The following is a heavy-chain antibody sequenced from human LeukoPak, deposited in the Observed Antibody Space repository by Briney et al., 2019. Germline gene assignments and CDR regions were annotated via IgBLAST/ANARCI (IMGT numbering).Heavy chain of an antibody. CDR1: GFTFSSYG. Sequence: PGRSLRLSCAASGFTFSSYGMHWVRQAPDKGLEWVAVIWYDGSNKYYADSVKGRFTISRDNSKNTLYLQMNSLRAEDTAVYYCAKASANDFWSGYLDYWGQGTLVTVSS. V-gene: IGHV3-33*06. CDR3: AKASANDFWSGYLDY. CDR2: IWYDGSNK. D-gene: IGHD3-3*01. J-gene: IGHJ4*02.